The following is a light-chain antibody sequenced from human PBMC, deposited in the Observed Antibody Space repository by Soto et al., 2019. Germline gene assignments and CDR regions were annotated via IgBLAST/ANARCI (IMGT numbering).Light chain of an antibody. CDR3: QSYDSSLSGVV. Sequence: QSALRQPPSVSGAPGQRVTISCAGSGSNIGAGFDVHWYQHLPGTAPKLLIYGDSNRPSGVPDRFSGSKSGTSASLAITGLQAEDEADYYCQSYDSSLSGVVFGGGTKVTVL. V-gene: IGLV1-40*01. J-gene: IGLJ2*01. CDR2: GDS. CDR1: GSNIGAGFD.